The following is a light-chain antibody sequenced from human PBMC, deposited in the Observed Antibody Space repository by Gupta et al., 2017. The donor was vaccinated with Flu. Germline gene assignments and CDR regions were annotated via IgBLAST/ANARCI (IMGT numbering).Light chain of an antibody. CDR3: SSYTSSSTPVI. J-gene: IGLJ2*01. V-gene: IGLV2-14*01. CDR2: EVS. Sequence: QSALTQPASVSGSPGQSITISCTGTSSDVGSYRFVSWYQQYPGKAPKLMIYEVSNRPSGVSNRFSGSKSGNTASLTISGLQAEDEADYYCSSYTSSSTPVIFGGGTKLTVL. CDR1: SSDVGSYRF.